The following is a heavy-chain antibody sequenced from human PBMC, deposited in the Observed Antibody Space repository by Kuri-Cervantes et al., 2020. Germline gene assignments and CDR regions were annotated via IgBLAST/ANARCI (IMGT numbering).Heavy chain of an antibody. J-gene: IGHJ4*02. CDR1: GFTFSDYY. CDR2: ISGSGSTI. V-gene: IGHV3-11*01. CDR3: AGVVAASQAKLV. Sequence: LSLTCAASGFTFSDYYMSWIRQAPGKGLEWVSYISGSGSTIYYADSVKGRFTISRDNAKNSLYLQMNSLRAEDTAVYYCAGVVAASQAKLVWGQGTLVTVSS. D-gene: IGHD2-15*01.